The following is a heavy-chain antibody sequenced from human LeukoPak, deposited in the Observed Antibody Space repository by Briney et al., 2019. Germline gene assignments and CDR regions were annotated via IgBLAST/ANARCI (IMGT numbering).Heavy chain of an antibody. CDR3: AKDLERSGRARNFDY. Sequence: GGSLRLSCAASGFTFSSYSMNWVRQAPGKGLEWVSAISGSGGSTYYAHSVKGRFTSSRDNSKNTLYLQMNSLRAEDTAVYYCAKDLERSGRARNFDYWGQGTLVTVSS. V-gene: IGHV3-23*01. D-gene: IGHD2-15*01. CDR2: ISGSGGST. CDR1: GFTFSSYS. J-gene: IGHJ4*02.